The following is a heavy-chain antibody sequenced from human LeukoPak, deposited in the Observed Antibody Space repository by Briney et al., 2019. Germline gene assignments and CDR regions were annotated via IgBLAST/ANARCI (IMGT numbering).Heavy chain of an antibody. CDR1: GGTFSSYA. J-gene: IGHJ4*02. V-gene: IGHV1-69*06. D-gene: IGHD3-3*01. Sequence: SVKVSCKASGGTFSSYAISWVRQAPGQGLEWMGGIIPIFGTANYAQKFQGRVTMTEDTSTDTAYMELSSLRSEDTAVYYCATDHRYYDFWSGYYTNHFDYWGQGTLVTVSS. CDR2: IIPIFGTA. CDR3: ATDHRYYDFWSGYYTNHFDY.